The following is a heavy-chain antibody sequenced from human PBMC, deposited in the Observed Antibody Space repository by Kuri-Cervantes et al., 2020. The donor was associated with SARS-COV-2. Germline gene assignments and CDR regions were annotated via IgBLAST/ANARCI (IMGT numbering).Heavy chain of an antibody. CDR1: GFTFNNYA. J-gene: IGHJ6*02. Sequence: GESLKISCAASGFTFNNYAMHWVRQTPGEGLEWVAITSYDGTSKYYADSVKGRFTISRDNSKNTLYLQMNSLRAEDTAVYYCARAIGYYYYYGMDVWGQGTTVTVSS. CDR2: TSYDGTSK. V-gene: IGHV3-30*14. D-gene: IGHD2/OR15-2a*01. CDR3: ARAIGYYYYYGMDV.